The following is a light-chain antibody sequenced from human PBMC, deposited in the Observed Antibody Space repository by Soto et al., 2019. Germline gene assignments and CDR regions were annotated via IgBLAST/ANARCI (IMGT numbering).Light chain of an antibody. V-gene: IGKV3-15*01. J-gene: IGKJ4*01. Sequence: EIVMTQSPATLSVSPGERATLSCRASQSVTSNLAWYQQKPGQPPRLLLYSASTRATGIPARFSGSGSGTEFTLTIGSLQSGDSAVYYCQQYNNWPLTFGGGTKVEIK. CDR3: QQYNNWPLT. CDR1: QSVTSN. CDR2: SAS.